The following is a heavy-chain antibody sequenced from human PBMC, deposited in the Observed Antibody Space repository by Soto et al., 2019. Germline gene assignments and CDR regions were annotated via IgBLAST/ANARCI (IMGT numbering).Heavy chain of an antibody. J-gene: IGHJ4*02. CDR2: ISGSGGST. CDR1: GFTFSSYA. Sequence: GWSLRLSCAASGFTFSSYAMSWVRQAPGKGLEWVSAISGSGGSTYYADSVKGRFTISRDNSKNTLYLQMNSRRAEDTAVYYCAKVSQTDYYDSSGFDYWGQGTQVTVSS. CDR3: AKVSQTDYYDSSGFDY. D-gene: IGHD3-22*01. V-gene: IGHV3-23*01.